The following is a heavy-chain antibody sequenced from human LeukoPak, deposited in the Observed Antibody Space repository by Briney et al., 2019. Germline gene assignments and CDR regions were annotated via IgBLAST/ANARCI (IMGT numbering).Heavy chain of an antibody. CDR1: GGSVSSGSYY. D-gene: IGHD1-26*01. CDR3: ARDQDWDLQSLRYFDY. Sequence: PSETLSLTCTVSGGSVSSGSYYWSWIRQPPGKGLEWIGHIYYSGSTNYNPSLESRVTISVDTSKNQFSLKLSSVTAADTAVYYCARDQDWDLQSLRYFDYWGQGTLVTVSS. J-gene: IGHJ4*02. V-gene: IGHV4-61*01. CDR2: IYYSGST.